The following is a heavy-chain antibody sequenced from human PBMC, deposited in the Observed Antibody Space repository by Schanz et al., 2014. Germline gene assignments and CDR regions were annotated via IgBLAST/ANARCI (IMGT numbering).Heavy chain of an antibody. J-gene: IGHJ4*02. CDR1: GGSISSATYY. Sequence: QVQLQQWGAGLLKPSETLSLTCAVYGGSISSATYYWSWIRQPPGKGLEWIAEINHGGSTNYNPSLKSRVTISVDTSKNQFSLKWRSETAADTAVYYCARAARRTRVGPLYVDYGGQGTLVTVSS. V-gene: IGHV4-34*01. CDR2: INHGGST. CDR3: ARAARRTRVGPLYVDY. D-gene: IGHD2-2*01.